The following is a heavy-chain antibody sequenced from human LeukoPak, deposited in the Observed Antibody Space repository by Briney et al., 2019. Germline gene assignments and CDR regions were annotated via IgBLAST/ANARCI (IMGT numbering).Heavy chain of an antibody. J-gene: IGHJ5*02. V-gene: IGHV4-31*03. D-gene: IGHD3-22*01. CDR1: GDSISSGDYY. Sequence: PSQTLSLTCTISGDSISSGDYYWSWFRQAPGKGLEWIGYIYYSGSTYYNPSLKSRVTISVDTSKNQFSLKLSSVTAADTAVYYCARDYYYESSGYYSPGVQYNWFDPWGQGTLVTVSS. CDR3: ARDYYYESSGYYSPGVQYNWFDP. CDR2: IYYSGST.